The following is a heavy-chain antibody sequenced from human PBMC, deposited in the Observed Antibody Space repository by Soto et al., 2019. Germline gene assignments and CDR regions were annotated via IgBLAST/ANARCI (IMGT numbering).Heavy chain of an antibody. Sequence: GGSLRLSCQASGFNFDNYGMHWVRKAPGKGLEWVAVITYDGSFQYYADSVKGRFTISRDNSKNTLSLHLNTLKPEDTAVYHCAKDRVGGTFDTPLAFWGQGTLVTVSS. D-gene: IGHD1-7*01. CDR1: GFNFDNYG. V-gene: IGHV3-30*18. J-gene: IGHJ4*02. CDR3: AKDRVGGTFDTPLAF. CDR2: ITYDGSFQ.